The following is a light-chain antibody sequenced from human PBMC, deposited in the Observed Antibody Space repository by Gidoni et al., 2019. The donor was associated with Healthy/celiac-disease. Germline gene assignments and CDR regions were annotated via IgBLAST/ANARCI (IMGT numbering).Light chain of an antibody. V-gene: IGKV1-5*03. CDR1: QSISSW. J-gene: IGKJ1*01. CDR3: QRYNSYSWT. Sequence: IQMTQSPSTLSASVGDRVTITCRASQSISSWLAWNQQKPGKDHKLLICKASSLESGVPSRFSGSGSGTEVTLAISSLQPDDFATYYCQRYNSYSWTFGQGTKVEIK. CDR2: KAS.